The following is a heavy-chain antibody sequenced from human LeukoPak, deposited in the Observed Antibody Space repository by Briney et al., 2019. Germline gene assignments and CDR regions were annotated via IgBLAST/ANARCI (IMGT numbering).Heavy chain of an antibody. D-gene: IGHD3-22*01. V-gene: IGHV3-23*01. J-gene: IGHJ4*02. CDR1: GFTFSTYA. CDR3: AKDYYDSSGFVDY. CDR2: ISGGGGST. Sequence: GGSLRLSCAASGFTFSTYAMSWVRQAPGKGLEWVSGISGGGGSTYYADSVKGRFTISRDNSKNTVYLEMNSPRTEDTAVYYCAKDYYDSSGFVDYWGQGTLVTVTS.